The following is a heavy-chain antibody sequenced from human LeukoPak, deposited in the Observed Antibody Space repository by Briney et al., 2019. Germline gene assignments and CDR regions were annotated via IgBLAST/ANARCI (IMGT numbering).Heavy chain of an antibody. CDR3: AKGNYGEKIDY. CDR2: ISWNSGRI. J-gene: IGHJ4*02. D-gene: IGHD4-17*01. Sequence: GGSLRLSCAASGFTFDDYAMHWVRQAPGKGLEWVSGISWNSGRIGSADSVKGRFTISRDNAKNSLYLQMNSLKAEDAALYYCAKGNYGEKIDYWGPGTLVTVSS. CDR1: GFTFDDYA. V-gene: IGHV3-9*01.